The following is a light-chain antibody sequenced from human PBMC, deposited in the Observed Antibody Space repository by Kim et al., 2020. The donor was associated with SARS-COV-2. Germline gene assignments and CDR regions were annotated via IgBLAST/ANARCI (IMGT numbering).Light chain of an antibody. CDR3: QQYDRRPLT. V-gene: IGKV1-33*01. CDR1: QDISNY. J-gene: IGKJ4*01. Sequence: ASIGDRVTSTCQASQDISNYLNWYQQKPGKAPTLLIYDASKLETGVPSRFSGSGSGTDFTVTIDGLQPEDIATYYCQQYDRRPLTFGGGTKVDIK. CDR2: DAS.